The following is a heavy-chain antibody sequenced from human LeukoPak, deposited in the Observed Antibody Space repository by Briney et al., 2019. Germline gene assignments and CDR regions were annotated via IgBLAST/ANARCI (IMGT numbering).Heavy chain of an antibody. CDR1: GFTFSSYS. D-gene: IGHD5-18*01. CDR2: ISSSSSYI. V-gene: IGHV3-21*04. Sequence: GGSLRLSCAASGFTFSSYSMNWVRQAPGKGLEWVSSISSSSSYIYYADSVKGRFTISRDNSKNTLYLQMNSLRAEDTAVYYCAREMKTTMAHDYWGQGTLVTVSS. CDR3: AREMKTTMAHDY. J-gene: IGHJ4*02.